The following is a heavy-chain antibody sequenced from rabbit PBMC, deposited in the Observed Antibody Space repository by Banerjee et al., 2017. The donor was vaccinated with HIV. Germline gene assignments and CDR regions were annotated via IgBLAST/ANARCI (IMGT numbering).Heavy chain of an antibody. J-gene: IGHJ4*01. CDR1: GIDFSSSYY. V-gene: IGHV1S45*01. CDR3: ARGVAGVAGYGLPTGIKL. D-gene: IGHD6-1*01. CDR2: IYSSGGSA. Sequence: QEQLVESGGGLVQPGGTLTLTCTASGIDFSSSYYMCWVRQAPGKGLEWIGCIYSSGGSAYYANWVNGRFTISKTSSTTVTLQMTSLTDADTATYFCARGVAGVAGYGLPTGIKLWGPGTLVTVS.